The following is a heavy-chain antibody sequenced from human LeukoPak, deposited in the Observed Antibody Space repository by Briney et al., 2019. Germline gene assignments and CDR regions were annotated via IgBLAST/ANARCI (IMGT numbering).Heavy chain of an antibody. J-gene: IGHJ3*01. Sequence: GGSLRLSCAASRFSFSAYPMGWVRRAPGKGLEWVSGISASGDVTFHADPVKGRFTISRDNSKNMLYLQMNSLRAEDTAVYYCARAGPSSGYYRDDAFDVWGQGTMVTVSS. CDR3: ARAGPSSGYYRDDAFDV. CDR2: ISASGDVT. CDR1: RFSFSAYP. V-gene: IGHV3-23*01. D-gene: IGHD6-19*01.